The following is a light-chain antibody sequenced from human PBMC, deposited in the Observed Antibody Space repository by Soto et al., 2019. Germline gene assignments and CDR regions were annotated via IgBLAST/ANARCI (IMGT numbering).Light chain of an antibody. Sequence: DIQMTQSPSSLSASVGDRVTITCRASQGISNFLAWYQHKPGKVPKLLIYAASTLQLGVPSRFSGSGSWTDFTLTISSLQPEDVATYYCQKYKSAPSLSFGGGTKVEIK. CDR2: AAS. J-gene: IGKJ4*01. CDR1: QGISNF. CDR3: QKYKSAPSLS. V-gene: IGKV1-27*01.